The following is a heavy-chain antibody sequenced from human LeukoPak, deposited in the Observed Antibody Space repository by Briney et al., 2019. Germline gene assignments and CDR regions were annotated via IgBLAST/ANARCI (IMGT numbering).Heavy chain of an antibody. CDR3: ARGARGWYLRY. J-gene: IGHJ4*02. CDR2: IYYSGST. CDR1: GGSVSSGTYY. D-gene: IGHD6-19*01. V-gene: IGHV4-61*01. Sequence: SETLSLTCTVSGGSVSSGTYYWSWIRQPPGKGLEWIGYIYYSGSTNYNPSLKSRVTISVDTSKNQFSLKLSSVTAADTAVYYCARGARGWYLRYWGQGTLVTVSS.